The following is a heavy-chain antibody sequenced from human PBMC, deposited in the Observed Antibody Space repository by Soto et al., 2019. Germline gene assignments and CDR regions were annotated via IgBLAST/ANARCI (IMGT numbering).Heavy chain of an antibody. CDR1: GGSISSYY. CDR3: ARSVFP. CDR2: IYYSGST. Sequence: PSETLSLTCTVSGGSISSYYWSWIRQPPGKGLEWIGYIYYSGSTNYNPSLKSRITITVDTPKNQFSMKLSSVTTADTAVYYCARSVFPWGQGTLVTVSS. J-gene: IGHJ5*02. V-gene: IGHV4-59*12.